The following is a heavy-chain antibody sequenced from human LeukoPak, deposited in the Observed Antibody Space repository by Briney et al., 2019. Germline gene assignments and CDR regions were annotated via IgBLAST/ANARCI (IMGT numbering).Heavy chain of an antibody. Sequence: SETLSLTCAVSGGSISSGGYSWSWIRQPPGKGQEWIGYIYHSGSTYYNPSLKSRVTISVDRSKNQFSLKLSSVTAADTAVYYCASYDSSGYYFDYWGQGTLVTVSS. D-gene: IGHD3-22*01. CDR1: GGSISSGGYS. J-gene: IGHJ4*02. V-gene: IGHV4-30-2*01. CDR2: IYHSGST. CDR3: ASYDSSGYYFDY.